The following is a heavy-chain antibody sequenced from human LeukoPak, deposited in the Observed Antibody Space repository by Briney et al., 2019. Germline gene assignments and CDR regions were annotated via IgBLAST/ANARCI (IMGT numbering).Heavy chain of an antibody. CDR3: ARDITDHYDSSSFDI. J-gene: IGHJ3*02. V-gene: IGHV3-21*01. D-gene: IGHD3-22*01. CDR2: ISSSSSYI. Sequence: GGSLRLSCAASGFTFSSYSMNWVRQAPGKGLEWVSSISSSSSYIYYADSVKGRFSISRDNAKNSLHLQMNSLRAEDTAVYYCARDITDHYDSSSFDIWGQGTMVTVSS. CDR1: GFTFSSYS.